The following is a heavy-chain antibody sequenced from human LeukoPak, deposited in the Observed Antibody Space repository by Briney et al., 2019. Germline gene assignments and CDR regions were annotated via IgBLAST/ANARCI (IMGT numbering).Heavy chain of an antibody. CDR2: ISSSSSYI. D-gene: IGHD4-23*01. CDR1: GFTFSSYS. CDR3: ARVPGNARRPYYFDY. J-gene: IGHJ4*02. V-gene: IGHV3-21*01. Sequence: PGGSLRLSCAASGFTFSSYSMNWVRQAPGKGLEWVSSISSSSSYIYYADSVKGRFTISRDNAKNSLYLQMNSLRAEDTAVYYCARVPGNARRPYYFDYWGQGTLVTVSS.